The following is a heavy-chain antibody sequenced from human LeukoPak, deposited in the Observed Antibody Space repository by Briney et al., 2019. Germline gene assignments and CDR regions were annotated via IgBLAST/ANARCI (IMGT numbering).Heavy chain of an antibody. V-gene: IGHV3-33*01. CDR1: GFTFSSYG. D-gene: IGHD2/OR15-2a*01. Sequence: PGGSERLSCAASGFTFSSYGMHWVSQAPGKGLEWVAVIWFGGSNKFYRDSVRGRSPISRDDSKNTLYLQMHSLRVEDTAVYYCTRDSGEYRRERYFDLWCRANRHSVSS. J-gene: IGHJ2*01. CDR3: TRDSGEYRRERYFDL. CDR2: IWFGGSNK.